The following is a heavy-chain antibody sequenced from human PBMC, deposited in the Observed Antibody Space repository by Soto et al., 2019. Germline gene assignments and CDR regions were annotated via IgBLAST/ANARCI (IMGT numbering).Heavy chain of an antibody. J-gene: IGHJ4*02. D-gene: IGHD2-15*01. Sequence: EVQLVESGGGLVKPGESLRLSCAASGFTFSHPWMNWVRQAPGKGLEWVGLIKTKASGGTTVYPAPVTDRFTISSDDSKSMLYLQLNSLKTEDTAVYYCTTGLYNSGGVDHWGQWTLVTVSS. CDR2: IKTKASGGTT. CDR3: TTGLYNSGGVDH. CDR1: GFTFSHPW. V-gene: IGHV3-15*07.